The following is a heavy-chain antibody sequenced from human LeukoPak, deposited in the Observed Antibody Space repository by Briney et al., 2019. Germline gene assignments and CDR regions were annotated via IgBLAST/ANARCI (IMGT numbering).Heavy chain of an antibody. D-gene: IGHD5-12*01. CDR1: GGSISSSSYY. V-gene: IGHV4-39*01. J-gene: IGHJ4*02. CDR2: IYYSGST. Sequence: SETLSLTCTVSGGSISSSSYYRGWIRQPPGKGLEWIGSIYYSGSTYYNPSLKSRVTISVDTSKNQFSLKLSSVTAADTAVYYCARPVDKAESFDYWGQGTLVTVST. CDR3: ARPVDKAESFDY.